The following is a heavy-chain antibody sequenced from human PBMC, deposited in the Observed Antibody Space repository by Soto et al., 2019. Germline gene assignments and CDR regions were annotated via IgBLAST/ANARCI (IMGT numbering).Heavy chain of an antibody. CDR3: ARVGGNWNDDYFDH. Sequence: QVQLVQSGAEVKKPGASVKVSCKASGYTFTNHDINWVRQTTGQGRAWMGWMNPNSGDTGYAQTFQGRVTMTRDTSIRTAYMELSTLRSDDTAVYYCARVGGNWNDDYFDHWGQGALVTVSS. CDR2: MNPNSGDT. V-gene: IGHV1-8*01. D-gene: IGHD1-1*01. CDR1: GYTFTNHD. J-gene: IGHJ4*02.